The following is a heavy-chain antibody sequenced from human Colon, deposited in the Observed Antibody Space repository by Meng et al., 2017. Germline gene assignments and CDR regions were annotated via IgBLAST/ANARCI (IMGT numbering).Heavy chain of an antibody. D-gene: IGHD6-19*01. CDR1: GFTVSSNY. CDR3: ASSIRNSGWYPQDS. V-gene: IGHV3-66*02. J-gene: IGHJ4*02. Sequence: GESLKISCAVSGFTVSSNYMTWVRQAPGKGLEWVSVIYSGGNTDYADSVKGRFNISRDNSKNTLYLQMNSLTVKDSAVYYCASSIRNSGWYPQDSWGQGTLVTVSS. CDR2: IYSGGNT.